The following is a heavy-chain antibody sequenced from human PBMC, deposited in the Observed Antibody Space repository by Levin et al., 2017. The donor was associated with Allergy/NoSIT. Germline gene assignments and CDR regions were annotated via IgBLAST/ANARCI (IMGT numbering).Heavy chain of an antibody. CDR3: EKDRSAVPAANYYYAMDV. Sequence: AGGSLRLSCAASGFTFSNYAMNWVRQAPGKGLEWVSGTSDSGGSTYYADSVKGRFTISRDNSKNTLYLQVNSLRVEDKALYYCEKDRSAVPAANYYYAMDVWGQGTTVTVSS. J-gene: IGHJ6*02. CDR2: TSDSGGST. D-gene: IGHD2-2*01. CDR1: GFTFSNYA. V-gene: IGHV3-23*01.